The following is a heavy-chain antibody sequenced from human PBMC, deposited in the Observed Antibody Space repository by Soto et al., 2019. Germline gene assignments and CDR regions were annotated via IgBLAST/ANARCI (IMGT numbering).Heavy chain of an antibody. CDR2: IWYDGSNK. Sequence: QVQLVESGGGVVQPGRSLRLSCAASGFTVSSYGMHWVRQAPGKGLEWVAVIWYDGSNKYYADSVKGRFTISRDKYKNTLYLQMNSLRAEDTAVYYCARVVSYGFDIWGQGTMVTVSS. CDR3: ARVVSYGFDI. CDR1: GFTVSSYG. J-gene: IGHJ3*02. D-gene: IGHD2-2*01. V-gene: IGHV3-33*01.